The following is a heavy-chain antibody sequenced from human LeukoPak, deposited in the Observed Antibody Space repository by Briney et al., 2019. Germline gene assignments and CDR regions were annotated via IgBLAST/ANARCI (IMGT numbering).Heavy chain of an antibody. CDR2: IYYSGST. D-gene: IGHD3-10*01. V-gene: IGHV4-59*01. Sequence: SETLSLTCTVSGGSISSYYWSWIRQPPGKGLEWIGYIYYSGSTNYNPSLKSRVTISVDTSKNQFSLKLSSVTAADTAVYYCARGWVTMPGSWFDPWGQGTLVTVSS. CDR1: GGSISSYY. CDR3: ARGWVTMPGSWFDP. J-gene: IGHJ5*02.